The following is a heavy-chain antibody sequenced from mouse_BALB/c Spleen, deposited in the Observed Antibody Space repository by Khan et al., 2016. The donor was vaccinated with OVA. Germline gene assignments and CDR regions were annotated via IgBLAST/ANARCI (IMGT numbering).Heavy chain of an antibody. CDR2: INPYNDYT. CDR3: ANPRQLGLMGWFTY. J-gene: IGHJ3*01. CDR1: GYTFTNHH. V-gene: IGHV1S45*01. D-gene: IGHD3-2*01. Sequence: VQLQQSGAELVRPGASVKISCKAFGYTFTNHHINWVKQRPGQGLDWIGYINPYNDYTNYNQKFKGKATLTVDKSSSTAYMELRSLTSEDSAVYYGANPRQLGLMGWFTYWGQGTLVTVSA.